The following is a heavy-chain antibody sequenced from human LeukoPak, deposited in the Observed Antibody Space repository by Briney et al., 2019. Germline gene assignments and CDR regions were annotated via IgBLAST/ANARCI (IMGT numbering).Heavy chain of an antibody. CDR2: ISWNSGSI. Sequence: GGSLRLSCAASGFTFDDYAMPWVRQAPGKGLEWVSGISWNSGSIGYADSVKGRFTISRDNAKNSLYLQMNSLRAEDTALYYCATVDIVATGYWGQGTLVTVSS. V-gene: IGHV3-9*01. CDR1: GFTFDDYA. D-gene: IGHD5-12*01. J-gene: IGHJ4*02. CDR3: ATVDIVATGY.